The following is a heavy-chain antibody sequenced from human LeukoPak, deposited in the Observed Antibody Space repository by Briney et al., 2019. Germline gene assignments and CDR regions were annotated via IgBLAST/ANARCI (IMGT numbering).Heavy chain of an antibody. Sequence: GGSLRLSCAASGFTVSSNYMSWVRQAPGKGLEWVSVIYSGGSTYYADSVKGRFTISRDNSKNTLYLQMNSLRAEDTAVYYCARGPYSSSWYDYFDYWGQGTLVTVSS. CDR2: IYSGGST. V-gene: IGHV3-53*05. CDR3: ARGPYSSSWYDYFDY. J-gene: IGHJ4*02. CDR1: GFTVSSNY. D-gene: IGHD6-13*01.